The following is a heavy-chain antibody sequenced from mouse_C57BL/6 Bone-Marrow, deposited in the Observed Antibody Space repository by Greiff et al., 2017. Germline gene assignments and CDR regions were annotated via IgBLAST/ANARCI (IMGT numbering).Heavy chain of an antibody. Sequence: VQLVESGAELVRPGASVKLSCKASGYTFTDSYINWVKQRPGQGLEWIARIYPGSGNTYYNEKFKGKATLTAEKSSSTAYMQLSSLTSEDSAVYFCARKRIVADWGQGTLVTVSA. V-gene: IGHV1-76*01. J-gene: IGHJ3*01. CDR2: IYPGSGNT. CDR1: GYTFTDSY. CDR3: ARKRIVAD. D-gene: IGHD2-5*01.